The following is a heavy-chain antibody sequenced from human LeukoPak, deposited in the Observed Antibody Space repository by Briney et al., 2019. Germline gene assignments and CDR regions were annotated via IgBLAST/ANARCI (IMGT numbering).Heavy chain of an antibody. J-gene: IGHJ6*03. V-gene: IGHV4-39*07. CDR3: AGQTANLEYSSVYYYYYYMDV. Sequence: PSETLSLTCTVSGGSISSSSYYWGWIRQPPGKGLEWIRSIYYSGSTNYNPSLKSRVTISVDTSKNQFSLKLSSVTAADTAVYYCAGQTANLEYSSVYYYYYYMDVWGKGTTVTVSS. D-gene: IGHD6-19*01. CDR1: GGSISSSSYY. CDR2: IYYSGST.